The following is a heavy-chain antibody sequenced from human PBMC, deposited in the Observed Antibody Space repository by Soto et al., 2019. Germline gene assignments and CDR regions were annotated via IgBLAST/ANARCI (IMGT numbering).Heavy chain of an antibody. V-gene: IGHV4-31*03. CDR2: IYYSGST. Sequence: SETLSLTCTVSGGSISSGGYYWSWIRQHPGKGLEWIGYIYYSGSTYYNPSLKSRVTISVDTSKNQFSLKLSSVTAADTAVYYCARVPADPWPEEDYWGQGTLVTVSS. J-gene: IGHJ4*02. CDR1: GGSISSGGYY. CDR3: ARVPADPWPEEDY. D-gene: IGHD5-12*01.